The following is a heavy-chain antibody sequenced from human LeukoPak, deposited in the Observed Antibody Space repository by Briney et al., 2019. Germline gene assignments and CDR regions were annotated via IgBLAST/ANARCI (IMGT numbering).Heavy chain of an antibody. J-gene: IGHJ6*02. Sequence: GGSLRLSCAASGFTFSSYAMSWVRQAPGKGLEWVSAISGSGSSTYYADSVKGRFTISRDDSKNTLYLQMNSLRAEDTAVYYCAKGSGTTYYYYGMDVWGQGTTVTVSS. CDR2: ISGSGSST. V-gene: IGHV3-23*01. D-gene: IGHD3-10*01. CDR3: AKGSGTTYYYYGMDV. CDR1: GFTFSSYA.